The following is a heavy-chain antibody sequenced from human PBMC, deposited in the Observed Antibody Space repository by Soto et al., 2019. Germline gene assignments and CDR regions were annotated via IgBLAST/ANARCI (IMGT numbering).Heavy chain of an antibody. V-gene: IGHV3-21*01. J-gene: IGHJ3*02. CDR2: ISSSSSYI. CDR3: LMGYDSSLHAFDI. Sequence: EVQLVESGGGLVKPGGSLRLSCAASGFTFSSYSMNWVRQAPGKGLEWVSSISSSSSYIYYADSVKGRFTISRDNAKNSLYLQMTSLRAEDTAVYYCLMGYDSSLHAFDIWGQGTMVTVSS. CDR1: GFTFSSYS. D-gene: IGHD3-22*01.